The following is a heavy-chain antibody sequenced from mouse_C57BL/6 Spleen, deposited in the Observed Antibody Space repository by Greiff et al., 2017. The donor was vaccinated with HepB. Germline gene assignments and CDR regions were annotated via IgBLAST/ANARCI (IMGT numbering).Heavy chain of an antibody. CDR1: GYTFTSYW. Sequence: QVQLQQPGAELVRPGSSVKLSCKASGYTFTSYWMHWVKQRPIQGLEWIGNIDPSDSETHYNQKFKDKATLTVDKSSSTAYMQLSSLTSEDSAVYYRARGITTGHWYFDVWGTGTTVTVSS. J-gene: IGHJ1*03. CDR3: ARGITTGHWYFDV. V-gene: IGHV1-52*01. CDR2: IDPSDSET. D-gene: IGHD2-4*01.